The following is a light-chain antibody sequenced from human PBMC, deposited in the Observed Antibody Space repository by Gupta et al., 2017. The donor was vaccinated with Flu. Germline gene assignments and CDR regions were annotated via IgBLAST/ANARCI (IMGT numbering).Light chain of an antibody. CDR2: AAS. V-gene: IGKV1-39*01. J-gene: IGKJ4*01. CDR1: QRISNF. CDR3: QQSYSTPLT. Sequence: DIQMTQSPSSLSASVGDRVTITCRASQRISNFLNWYQQKPGKAPDLLIYAASSLQSGVPSRFSGSGSGTDFTLTISRLQPEDFASYYCQQSYSTPLTFGGGTKVEIK.